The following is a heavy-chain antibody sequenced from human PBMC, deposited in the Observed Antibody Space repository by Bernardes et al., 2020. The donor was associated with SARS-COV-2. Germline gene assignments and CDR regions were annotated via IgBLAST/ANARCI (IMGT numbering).Heavy chain of an antibody. Sequence: ASVKVSCVASGYPFTNYFMHWVRQAPGQGLEWMGVINPTVGSKSYDQKFRGRVTMTRDTSTSTVYMELSGLRSDDTAVYYCARDNQQLGYFDYWGQGTLVTVSS. CDR1: GYPFTNYF. D-gene: IGHD6-13*01. J-gene: IGHJ4*02. CDR2: INPTVGSK. CDR3: ARDNQQLGYFDY. V-gene: IGHV1-46*01.